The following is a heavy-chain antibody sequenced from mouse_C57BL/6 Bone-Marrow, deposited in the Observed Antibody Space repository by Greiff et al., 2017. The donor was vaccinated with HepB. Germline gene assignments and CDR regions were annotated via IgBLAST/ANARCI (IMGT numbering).Heavy chain of an antibody. Sequence: VQLVESGAELVKPGASVKISCKASGYAFSSYWMNWVKQRPGKGLEWIGQIYPGDGDTNYNGKFKGKATLTADKSSSTAYMQLSSLTSEDSAVYFCAREGDYLGDYWGQGTSVTVSS. D-gene: IGHD1-1*01. V-gene: IGHV1-80*01. CDR3: AREGDYLGDY. J-gene: IGHJ4*01. CDR2: IYPGDGDT. CDR1: GYAFSSYW.